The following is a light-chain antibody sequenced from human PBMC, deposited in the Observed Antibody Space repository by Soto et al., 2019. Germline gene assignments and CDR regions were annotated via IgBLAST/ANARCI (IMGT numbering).Light chain of an antibody. CDR1: QRASRQY. CDR3: QQYGSSGT. CDR2: RAS. J-gene: IGKJ1*01. V-gene: IGKV3-20*01. Sequence: VLTQSPVTLSLSPGERATLSCRASQRASRQYLSWYQQRPDQPPRLLIYRASNRATGIQDSFSGSGSGTDFTLTIRRLEPEDFAVYYCQQYGSSGTFGQGTKVDIK.